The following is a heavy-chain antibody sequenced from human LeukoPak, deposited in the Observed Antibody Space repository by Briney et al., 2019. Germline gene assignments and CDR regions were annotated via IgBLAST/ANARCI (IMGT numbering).Heavy chain of an antibody. D-gene: IGHD3-22*01. J-gene: IGHJ4*02. Sequence: ASVKVSCKASGYTFTGYYMHWVRQAPGQGLEWMGWMNPNSGNTDCAQKFQGRVIMTRNSFISTAYMELSSLRSEDTAVYYCARWGGSNYYDSSGYVDYWGQGTLVTVSS. CDR3: ARWGGSNYYDSSGYVDY. CDR1: GYTFTGYY. CDR2: MNPNSGNT. V-gene: IGHV1-8*02.